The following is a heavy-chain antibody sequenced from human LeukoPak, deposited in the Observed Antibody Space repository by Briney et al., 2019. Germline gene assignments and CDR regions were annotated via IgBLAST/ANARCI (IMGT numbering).Heavy chain of an antibody. D-gene: IGHD2-2*01. CDR3: AKGRLGYCSSTSCLSSP. CDR2: ISYDGSNK. CDR1: GFTFSSYA. Sequence: PGRSLRLSCAASGFTFSSYAMHWVRQAPGKGLEWVAVISYDGSNKYYADSVKGRFTISRDNSKNTLYLQMNSLRAEDTAVYYCAKGRLGYCSSTSCLSSPWGQGTLVTVSS. J-gene: IGHJ5*02. V-gene: IGHV3-30-3*01.